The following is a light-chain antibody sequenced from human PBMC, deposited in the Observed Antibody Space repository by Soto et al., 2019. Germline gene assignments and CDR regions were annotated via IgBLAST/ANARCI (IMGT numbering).Light chain of an antibody. V-gene: IGKV1-6*01. CDR2: GAS. CDR1: QGMGNA. J-gene: IGKJ1*01. Sequence: AIPMTLSPYSLSASVGDRVTISCRASQGMGNALGWYQQKPGKPPTVLIYGASNLQSGVPPRLSCSGSGADFTLAIRSMQSDDSATYYCLQYINDPWTFGQGTKVESK. CDR3: LQYINDPWT.